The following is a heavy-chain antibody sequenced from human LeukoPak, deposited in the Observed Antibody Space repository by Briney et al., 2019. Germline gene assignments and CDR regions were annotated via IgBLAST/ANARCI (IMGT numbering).Heavy chain of an antibody. V-gene: IGHV4-4*09. D-gene: IGHD6-19*01. Sequence: SETLSLTCTVSGGSISSYYWSWIRQPPGKGLEWIGNIYTSGNTNYNPSLKSRVAISVGTSKNQFSLKLNSVTAADTAVYYCARPSSSGWSGAFDIWGQGTMVTVSS. CDR3: ARPSSSGWSGAFDI. CDR2: IYTSGNT. J-gene: IGHJ3*02. CDR1: GGSISSYY.